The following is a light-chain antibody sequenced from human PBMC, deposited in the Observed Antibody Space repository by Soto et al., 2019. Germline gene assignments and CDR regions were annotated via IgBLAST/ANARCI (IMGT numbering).Light chain of an antibody. V-gene: IGLV2-14*03. J-gene: IGLJ3*02. Sequence: QSVLTQPASVSGSPGQSITISCTGSASDVGSFDYVSWYQQYPGKAPKLIIYDVNNRLSGVSDRFSGSKSGNTASLTISGLQAEDEADYYCKSYTTSSTPWVFGGGPQLT. CDR1: ASDVGSFDY. CDR3: KSYTTSSTPWV. CDR2: DVN.